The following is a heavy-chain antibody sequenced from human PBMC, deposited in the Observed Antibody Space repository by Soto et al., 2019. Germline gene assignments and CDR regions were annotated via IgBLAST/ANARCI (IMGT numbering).Heavy chain of an antibody. Sequence: QVQLVQSGAEVKKPGSSVKVSCKASGGTFSRYTINWVRQAPGQGLEWMGRIIPIAAIANYTQKFQGRVTITVYKSSTTAYMELSSLRSDDTAVYYCARGSTIVRGAPSWFDPCGQGTLVTVSS. CDR3: ARGSTIVRGAPSWFDP. CDR1: GGTFSRYT. CDR2: IIPIAAIA. J-gene: IGHJ5*02. D-gene: IGHD3-10*01. V-gene: IGHV1-69*02.